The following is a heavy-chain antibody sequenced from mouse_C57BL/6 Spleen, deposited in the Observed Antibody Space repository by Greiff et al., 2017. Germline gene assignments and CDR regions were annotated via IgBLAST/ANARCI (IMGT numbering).Heavy chain of an antibody. D-gene: IGHD2-1*01. CDR3: ARDSDLLFYY. CDR1: GFTFSDYY. CDR2: INYDGSST. J-gene: IGHJ2*01. Sequence: EVQRVESEGGLVQPGSSMKLSCTASGFTFSDYYMAWVRQVPEKGLEWVANINYDGSSTYYLDSLKSRFIISRDNAKNILYLQMSSLKSEDTATYYCARDSDLLFYYWGQGTTLTVSS. V-gene: IGHV5-16*01.